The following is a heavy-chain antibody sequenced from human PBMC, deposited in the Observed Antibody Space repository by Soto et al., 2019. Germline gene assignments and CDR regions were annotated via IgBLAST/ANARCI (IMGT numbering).Heavy chain of an antibody. CDR3: ARERVGHYRGMDV. Sequence: ASVKVSCKASGYTFTSYYIHWVRQAPGQGPEWMGVMNPSGGGTTYAQKFQGGVTMTRDTSTSTVYMELSSLTSVDTAVYYCARERVGHYRGMDVWGQGTTVTVS. CDR2: MNPSGGGT. CDR1: GYTFTSYY. J-gene: IGHJ6*02. V-gene: IGHV1-46*01. D-gene: IGHD4-4*01.